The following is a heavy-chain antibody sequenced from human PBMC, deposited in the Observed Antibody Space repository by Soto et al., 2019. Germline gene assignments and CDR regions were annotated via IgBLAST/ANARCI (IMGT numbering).Heavy chain of an antibody. Sequence: GGSLRLSCAASGFTFSTYAMIWVRQAPGKGLEWVSVITGSGGSTYYADSVKGRFTISRDTSKNTLFLQMNSLRAEDTAVYYCAKDRDGDCEGIDYWGRGTMVTVSS. CDR3: AKDRDGDCEGIDY. V-gene: IGHV3-23*01. CDR2: ITGSGGST. CDR1: GFTFSTYA. D-gene: IGHD2-21*02. J-gene: IGHJ4*02.